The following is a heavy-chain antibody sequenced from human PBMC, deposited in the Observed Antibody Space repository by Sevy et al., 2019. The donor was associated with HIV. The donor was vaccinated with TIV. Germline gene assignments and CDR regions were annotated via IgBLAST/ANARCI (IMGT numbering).Heavy chain of an antibody. CDR3: ARALGMATFGQIRFDS. J-gene: IGHJ5*01. CDR1: SYSVGSDNY. CDR2: IYRSGTT. Sequence: SETLSLTCAVSSYSVGSDNYWGWIRQSPGKGLEWFGIIYRSGTTYYNPSLKSRVTISVDTSKNQFSLKLSSVTASDTAVYFCARALGMATFGQIRFDSWGQGTLVTVSS. D-gene: IGHD5-12*01. V-gene: IGHV4-38-2*01.